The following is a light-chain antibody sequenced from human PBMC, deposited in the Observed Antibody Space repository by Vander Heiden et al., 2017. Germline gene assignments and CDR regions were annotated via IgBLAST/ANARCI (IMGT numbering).Light chain of an antibody. CDR3: QQRSNWPLIT. V-gene: IGKV3-11*01. CDR1: QCVSSY. J-gene: IGKJ5*01. CDR2: DAS. Sequence: EIVLTPSPATLSLSPGDSAPLSCRASQCVSSYLAWYQQKPGQAPRLLIYDASNRATGIPARFSGSGSGTDFTLTISSLEPEDFAVYYCQQRSNWPLITFGQGTRLEIK.